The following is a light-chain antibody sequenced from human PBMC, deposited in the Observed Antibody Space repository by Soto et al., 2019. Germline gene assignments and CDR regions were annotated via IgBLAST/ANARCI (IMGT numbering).Light chain of an antibody. CDR1: SGHSSYA. CDR3: QTWGTGNVV. Sequence: QPVLTQSPSASASLGASVKLTCTLSSGHSSYAIAWHQQQPEKGPRYLMKLNSDGSHSKGDGIPDRFSGSSSGAERYLTISSLPSEDEADYYCQTWGTGNVVFGGGTKLTVL. J-gene: IGLJ2*01. V-gene: IGLV4-69*01. CDR2: LNSDGSH.